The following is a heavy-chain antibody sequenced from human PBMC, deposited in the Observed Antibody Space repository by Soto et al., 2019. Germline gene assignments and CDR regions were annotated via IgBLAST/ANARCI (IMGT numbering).Heavy chain of an antibody. Sequence: GSLRLSCAASGFNVNSDYMNWVRQTPGKGLEWVASIYSGETTYYADSVRGRFTISSDKSKNTLYFQLSSLRIEDTAVYYCTRDGRGLGRLSLFEYWGQGVLVTVSS. CDR2: IYSGETT. CDR3: TRDGRGLGRLSLFEY. D-gene: IGHD2-21*02. CDR1: GFNVNSDY. V-gene: IGHV3-53*01. J-gene: IGHJ4*02.